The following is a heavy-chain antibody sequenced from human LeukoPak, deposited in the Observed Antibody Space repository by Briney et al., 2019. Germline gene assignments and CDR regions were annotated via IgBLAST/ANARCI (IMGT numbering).Heavy chain of an antibody. Sequence: NPSETLSLTCTISGGSISTYYWSWIRQPPGKGLEWIGYIYYSGITKYNPSVKSRVTISVDTSKNQFSLKVSSVTAADTAVYYCARGTNMMACLRFDPWGQGTLVTVSS. CDR3: ARGTNMMACLRFDP. CDR1: GGSISTYY. CDR2: IYYSGIT. D-gene: IGHD2-8*01. J-gene: IGHJ5*02. V-gene: IGHV4-59*01.